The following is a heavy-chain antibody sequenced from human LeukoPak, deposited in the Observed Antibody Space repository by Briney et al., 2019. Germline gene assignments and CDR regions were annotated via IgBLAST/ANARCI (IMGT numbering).Heavy chain of an antibody. CDR2: INPHSGGT. V-gene: IGHV1-2*02. CDR1: GYTFTVYY. D-gene: IGHD7-27*01. J-gene: IGHJ6*02. Sequence: ASVNVSCTASGYTFTVYYLHWVRQAPGQGLEWMGWINPHSGGTNYTQKFQGRVTMTRDTSTNTAYMELTSLRSDDTAVYYCTRVRGALGSDYGMDVWGQGTTVTVSS. CDR3: TRVRGALGSDYGMDV.